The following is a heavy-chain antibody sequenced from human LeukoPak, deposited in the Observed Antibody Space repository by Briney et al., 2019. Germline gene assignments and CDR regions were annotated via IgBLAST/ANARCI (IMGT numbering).Heavy chain of an antibody. CDR3: ARVGYSSSWTGGDWFDP. J-gene: IGHJ5*02. D-gene: IGHD6-13*01. V-gene: IGHV1-2*02. Sequence: ASVKVSCKASGYTFTSYGISWVRQAPGQGLEWMGWINPNSGGTNYAQKFQGRVTMTRDTSISTAYMELSRLRSDDTAVYYCARVGYSSSWTGGDWFDPWGQGTLVTVSS. CDR2: INPNSGGT. CDR1: GYTFTSYG.